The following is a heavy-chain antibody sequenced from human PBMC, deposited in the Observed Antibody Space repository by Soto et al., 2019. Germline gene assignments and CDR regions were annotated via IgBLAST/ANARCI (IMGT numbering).Heavy chain of an antibody. CDR2: ISSSSNYI. CDR1: GFTFSSYS. CDR3: ARQVPPYCTNGVCPNY. Sequence: EVQLVESGGGLVKPGGSLRLSCAASGFTFSSYSMNWVRQAPGKGLEWVSSISSSSNYIYYADSVKGRFTISRDNAKNSLYLQMNSLRAEDTAVYYCARQVPPYCTNGVCPNYWGQGTLVTVSS. J-gene: IGHJ4*02. V-gene: IGHV3-21*01. D-gene: IGHD2-8*01.